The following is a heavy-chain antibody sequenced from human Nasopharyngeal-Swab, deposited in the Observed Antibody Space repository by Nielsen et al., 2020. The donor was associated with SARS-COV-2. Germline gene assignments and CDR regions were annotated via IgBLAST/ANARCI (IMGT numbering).Heavy chain of an antibody. V-gene: IGHV3-7*03. D-gene: IGHD4-11*01. CDR1: GFSFSSYD. CDR2: IKQDGSKK. J-gene: IGHJ4*02. Sequence: GESLRLSCAASGFSFSSYDIHWVRQAPGKGLEWVANIKQDGSKKNYVDSVKGRFTISRDDAMNSLYLQMNSLRAEDTAVYYCATHNDYRFENWGQGTLVSVSS. CDR3: ATHNDYRFEN.